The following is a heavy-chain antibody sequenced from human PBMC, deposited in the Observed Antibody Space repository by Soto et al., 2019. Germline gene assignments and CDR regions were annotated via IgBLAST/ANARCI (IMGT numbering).Heavy chain of an antibody. Sequence: QVQLVQSGAEVKQPGASVKVSCKASGYNFFNYYVHWVRQAPGQGLEWMGIIDPSDDYTFYAEKCKVRDTLSADASTSTLFMELPRPTSADTAIYCCAKVGVNRARDFSSGYHNWFDTWGQGTLVTVAS. J-gene: IGHJ5*02. CDR2: IDPSDDYT. V-gene: IGHV1-46*01. D-gene: IGHD3-3*01. CDR1: GYNFFNYY. CDR3: AKVGVNRARDFSSGYHNWFDT.